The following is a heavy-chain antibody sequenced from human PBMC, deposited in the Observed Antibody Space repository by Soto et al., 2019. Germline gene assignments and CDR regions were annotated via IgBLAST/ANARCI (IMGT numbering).Heavy chain of an antibody. J-gene: IGHJ6*02. CDR1: GYTFTSYW. V-gene: IGHV5-51*01. CDR3: ARTAAAGKYYYGMDV. D-gene: IGHD6-13*01. Sequence: PGESLKISCRGSGYTFTSYWIGWVRQMPGKGLECMGIIYPGDSDTRYSPSFQGQVTISADKSISTAYLQWSSLKASDTAMYYCARTAAAGKYYYGMDVCVQGTTVTVSS. CDR2: IYPGDSDT.